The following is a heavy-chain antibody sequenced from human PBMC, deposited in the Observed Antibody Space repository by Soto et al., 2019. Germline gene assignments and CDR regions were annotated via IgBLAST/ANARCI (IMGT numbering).Heavy chain of an antibody. J-gene: IGHJ4*02. CDR1: GGSFSGYY. D-gene: IGHD3-22*01. V-gene: IGHV4-34*01. CDR3: ATIPDYYDSSGYYVDY. CDR2: INHSGST. Sequence: SETLSLTCAVYGGSFSGYYWSWIRQPPGKGLEWIGEINHSGSTNYNPSLKSRVTISVDTSKNQFSLKLSSVTAADTAVYYCATIPDYYDSSGYYVDYWGQGNLVTVSS.